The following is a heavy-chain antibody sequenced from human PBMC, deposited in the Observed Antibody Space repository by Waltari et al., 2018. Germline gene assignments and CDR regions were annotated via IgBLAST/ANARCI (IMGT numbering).Heavy chain of an antibody. J-gene: IGHJ4*02. CDR3: ARGDGREWELLVAY. D-gene: IGHD1-26*01. V-gene: IGHV3-30-3*01. CDR2: SSYDGSNK. Sequence: QVQLVESGGGVVQPGRSLRLSCAASGFTFSSYAMHWVRQAPGKGLEWVAVSSYDGSNKYYADSVKGRFTISRDNSKNTLYLQMNSLRAEDTAVYYCARGDGREWELLVAYWGQGTLVTVSS. CDR1: GFTFSSYA.